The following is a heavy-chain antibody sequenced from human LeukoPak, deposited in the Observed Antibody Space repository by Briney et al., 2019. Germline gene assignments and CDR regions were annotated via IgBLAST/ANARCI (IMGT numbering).Heavy chain of an antibody. V-gene: IGHV1-69*04. CDR2: IIPILGIA. CDR1: GGTFSSYA. D-gene: IGHD1-26*01. CDR3: AGSPIEWETPVHAFDI. J-gene: IGHJ3*02. Sequence: SVKVSCKASGGTFSSYAISWVRQAPGQGLEWMGRIIPILGIANYAQKFQGRVTITADKSTSTAYMELSSLRSEDTAVYYCAGSPIEWETPVHAFDIWGQGTMVTVSS.